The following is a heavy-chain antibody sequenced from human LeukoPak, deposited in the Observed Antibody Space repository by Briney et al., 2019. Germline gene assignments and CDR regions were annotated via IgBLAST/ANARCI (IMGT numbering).Heavy chain of an antibody. CDR2: IYYSAST. CDR1: GASISTYY. J-gene: IGHJ4*02. Sequence: PSETLSLTCTVSGASISTYYWSWIRQPPGKGLEWIGYIYYSASTNYNPSLKSRVTISVDTSKNQFSLKLSSVTAADTAVYYCANRNGGNLPFWDYWGQGTLVIVSS. D-gene: IGHD5-24*01. CDR3: ANRNGGNLPFWDY. V-gene: IGHV4-59*08.